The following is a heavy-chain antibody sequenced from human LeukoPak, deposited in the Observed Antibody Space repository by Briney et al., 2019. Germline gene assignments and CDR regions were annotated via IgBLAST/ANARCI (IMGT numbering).Heavy chain of an antibody. CDR3: ARAMDYGDYYYYGMDV. V-gene: IGHV1-69*13. CDR1: GGTFSSYA. J-gene: IGHJ6*02. Sequence: SVKVSCKASGGTFSSYAISWVRQAPGQGLEWMGGIIPIFGTANYAQKFQGRVTITADESTSTACMELSSLRSEDTAVYYCARAMDYGDYYYYGMDVWGQGTTVTVSS. D-gene: IGHD4-17*01. CDR2: IIPIFGTA.